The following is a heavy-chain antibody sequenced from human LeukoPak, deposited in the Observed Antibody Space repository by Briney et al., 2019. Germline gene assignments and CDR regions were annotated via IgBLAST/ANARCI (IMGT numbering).Heavy chain of an antibody. CDR2: IYYSGST. Sequence: SQTLSLTCTVSGGSISSAGYYWSWIRQHPGKGLEWIGNIYYSGSTNYNPSLKSRVTISVDTSKNQFSLKLSSVTAADTAVYYCASQRGEHSSSWYWFDPWGQGTLVTVSS. V-gene: IGHV4-31*03. CDR1: GGSISSAGYY. CDR3: ASQRGEHSSSWYWFDP. D-gene: IGHD6-13*01. J-gene: IGHJ5*02.